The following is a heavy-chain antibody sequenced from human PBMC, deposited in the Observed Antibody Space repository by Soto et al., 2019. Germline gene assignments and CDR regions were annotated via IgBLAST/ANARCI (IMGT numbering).Heavy chain of an antibody. V-gene: IGHV3-48*01. D-gene: IGHD3-3*01. CDR1: GFTLSSYM. Sequence: GGSLRLSCAASGFTLSSYMMNWVRQAPGQGLEWISYISNSGSSIDYADSVKGRFSISRDTSQSTLYLQMNSLRADDTAMYYCARWSYLDYWGQGTRVTVSS. CDR3: ARWSYLDY. J-gene: IGHJ4*02. CDR2: ISNSGSSI.